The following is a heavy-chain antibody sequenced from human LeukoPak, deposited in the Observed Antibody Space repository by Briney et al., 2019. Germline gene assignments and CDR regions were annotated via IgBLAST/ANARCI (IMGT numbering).Heavy chain of an antibody. CDR3: ASGITIFGVVLDY. V-gene: IGHV3-30*03. CDR2: ISYDGSNK. Sequence: GGSLRLSCAASGFTFSSYGMHWVRQAPGKGLEWVAVISYDGSNKYYADSVKGRFTISRDNSKNTLYLQMNSLRAEDTAVYYCASGITIFGVVLDYWGQGTLVTVSS. J-gene: IGHJ4*02. D-gene: IGHD3-3*01. CDR1: GFTFSSYG.